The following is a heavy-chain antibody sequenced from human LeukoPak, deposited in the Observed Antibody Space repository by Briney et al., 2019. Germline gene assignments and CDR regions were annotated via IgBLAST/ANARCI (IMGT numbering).Heavy chain of an antibody. V-gene: IGHV4-31*03. CDR3: ASSYSYGSQTFDY. J-gene: IGHJ4*02. CDR1: GGSISSGGYY. D-gene: IGHD5-18*01. Sequence: KSSETLSLTCTVSGGSISSGGYYWSWIRQHPGKGLEWIGYIYYSGSTYYYPSLKNRVTISVDTSKNQFSLKLSSVTAADTAVYYCASSYSYGSQTFDYWGQGTLVTVSS. CDR2: IYYSGST.